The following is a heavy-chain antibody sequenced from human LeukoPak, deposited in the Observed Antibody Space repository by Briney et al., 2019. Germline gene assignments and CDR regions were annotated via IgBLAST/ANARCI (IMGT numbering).Heavy chain of an antibody. V-gene: IGHV4-59*08. D-gene: IGHD2/OR15-2a*01. CDR1: GGSISSYY. Sequence: SETLSLTCTVSGGSISSYYWSRIRQPPGKGLEWIAYISDIGGINYNPSLKSRVTISLDTSKNQFSLKLSSVTAADTAVYYCAGHHPRNTVDFWGQGTLVTVSS. CDR2: ISDIGGI. CDR3: AGHHPRNTVDF. J-gene: IGHJ4*02.